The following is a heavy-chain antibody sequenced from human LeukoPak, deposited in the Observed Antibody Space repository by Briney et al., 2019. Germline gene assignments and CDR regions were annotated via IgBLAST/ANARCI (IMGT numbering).Heavy chain of an antibody. CDR3: AKVDNWKYGHHDY. Sequence: PGGSLRLSCAASGFTFSSSAMSWVRQAPGKGLEWVSNISGSGSGGSTYYADSVKGRFTISRDNSKNTLYLQMNSLRAEDTAVYYCAKVDNWKYGHHDYWGQGTLVTVSS. CDR2: ISGSGSGGST. D-gene: IGHD1-1*01. CDR1: GFTFSSSA. J-gene: IGHJ4*02. V-gene: IGHV3-23*01.